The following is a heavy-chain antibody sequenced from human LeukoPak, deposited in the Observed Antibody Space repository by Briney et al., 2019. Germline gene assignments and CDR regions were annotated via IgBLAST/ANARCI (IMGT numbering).Heavy chain of an antibody. D-gene: IGHD6-19*01. V-gene: IGHV1-69*13. J-gene: IGHJ1*01. CDR1: GGTFSSYA. CDR2: IIPIFGTA. Sequence: SVKVSCKASGGTFSSYAISWVRQAPGQGLDWMGGIIPIFGTAKYAQKFQGRVTITADESTSTAYMELSSLRSEDTAVYYCARDQGVAGTGKKYFQHWGQGTLVTVSS. CDR3: ARDQGVAGTGKKYFQH.